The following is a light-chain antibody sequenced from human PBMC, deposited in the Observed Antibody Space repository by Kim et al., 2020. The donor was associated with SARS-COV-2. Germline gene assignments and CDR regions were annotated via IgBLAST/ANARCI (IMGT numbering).Light chain of an antibody. CDR2: SAS. CDR1: RSISTY. V-gene: IGKV1-39*01. CDR3: QQSYSNPYT. J-gene: IGKJ2*01. Sequence: DIQMTQSLSSLSVSVGDRVTITCRSSRSISTYLNWYQQKSGEAPRLLIASASRLQRWVPSRFSGTGYDTDFTLTISSLQPEDFATYYCQQSYSNPYTFGQGTKLEI.